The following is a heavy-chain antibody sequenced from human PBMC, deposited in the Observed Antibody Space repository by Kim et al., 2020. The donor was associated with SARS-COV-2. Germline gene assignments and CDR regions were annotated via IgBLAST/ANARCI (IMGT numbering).Heavy chain of an antibody. V-gene: IGHV3-30-3*01. J-gene: IGHJ4*02. CDR1: GFTFSSYA. D-gene: IGHD1-26*01. CDR3: AREDDLEGARFDY. Sequence: GGSLRLSCAASGFTFSSYAMHWVRQAPGKGLEWVAVISYDGSNKYYADSVKGRFTISRDNSKNTLYLQMNSLRAEDTAVYYCAREDDLEGARFDYWGQGTLVTVSS. CDR2: ISYDGSNK.